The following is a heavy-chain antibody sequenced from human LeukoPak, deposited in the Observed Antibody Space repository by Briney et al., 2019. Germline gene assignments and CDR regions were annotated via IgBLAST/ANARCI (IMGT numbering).Heavy chain of an antibody. CDR1: GGTFRSKA. J-gene: IGHJ4*02. Sequence: SVKVSCKASGGTFRSKAINWVRQAPGQGLEWMGGIIPILNTSIYAQKFQGRVTFMTDESAATADMELRSLRSEDTAVYFCARGFSSSWSYFENWGQGTLVSVSS. CDR2: IIPILNTS. CDR3: ARGFSSSWSYFEN. V-gene: IGHV1-69*05. D-gene: IGHD6-13*01.